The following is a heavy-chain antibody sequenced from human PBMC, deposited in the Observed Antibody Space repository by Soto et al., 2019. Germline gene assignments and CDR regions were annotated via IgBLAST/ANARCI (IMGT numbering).Heavy chain of an antibody. J-gene: IGHJ6*03. CDR1: GFTFNNAW. Sequence: PGGSLRLSCAASGFTFNNAWMHWVRQAPGKGLEWVGRIRNKTDGETIDYAAPVKGRFTISRDDSENTLYLQMNSLKTEDTAVYYCARAEGYRHYYYYMDVWGKGTTVTVSS. CDR3: ARAEGYRHYYYYMDV. V-gene: IGHV3-15*07. D-gene: IGHD3-16*02. CDR2: IRNKTDGETI.